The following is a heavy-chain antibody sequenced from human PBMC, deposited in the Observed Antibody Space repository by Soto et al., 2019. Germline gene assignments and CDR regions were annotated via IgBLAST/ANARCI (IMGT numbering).Heavy chain of an antibody. V-gene: IGHV4-31*03. Sequence: SETLSLTCTLSGGSISIGGYYWIWIRHHPGKGLEWIGYIYYSGSTYYNPSLKSRGTRSVDTSKNQFSLKLSSVTAADTAVYYCARGDYGDYSHYFDYWGQGTLVTVSS. CDR1: GGSISIGGYY. J-gene: IGHJ4*02. CDR3: ARGDYGDYSHYFDY. CDR2: IYYSGST. D-gene: IGHD4-17*01.